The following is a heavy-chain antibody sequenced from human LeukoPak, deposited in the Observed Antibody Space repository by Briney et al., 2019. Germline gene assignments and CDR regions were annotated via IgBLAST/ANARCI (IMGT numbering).Heavy chain of an antibody. CDR1: GYTFTSYY. D-gene: IGHD3-10*01. V-gene: IGHV1-46*01. Sequence: ASVKVSCKASGYTFTSYYMHWVRQAPGQGLEWMGIINPSGGSTSYAQKFQGRVTMTRDTSTSTVYMELSSLRSEDTAVYYCARGGDNYYGSGSYYNRYFDYWGQGTLVTVSS. CDR3: ARGGDNYYGSGSYYNRYFDY. CDR2: INPSGGST. J-gene: IGHJ4*02.